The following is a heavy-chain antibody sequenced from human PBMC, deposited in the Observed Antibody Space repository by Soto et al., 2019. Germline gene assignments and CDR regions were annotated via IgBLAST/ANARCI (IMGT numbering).Heavy chain of an antibody. V-gene: IGHV4-30-4*01. J-gene: IGHJ5*02. CDR1: GGSISSGDYY. Sequence: PSETLSLTCTVSGGSISSGDYYWSWIRQPPGKGLEWIGYIYYSGSTYYNPSLKSRVTISVDTSKNQFSLKLSSVTAADTAVYYCARVVLWFGECVWFPPWGQVTLVSVS. CDR2: IYYSGST. D-gene: IGHD3-10*01. CDR3: ARVVLWFGECVWFPP.